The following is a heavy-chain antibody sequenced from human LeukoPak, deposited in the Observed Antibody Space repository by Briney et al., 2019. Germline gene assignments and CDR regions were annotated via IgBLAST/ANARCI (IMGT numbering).Heavy chain of an antibody. V-gene: IGHV1-8*01. J-gene: IGHJ4*02. D-gene: IGHD2-21*02. CDR2: MNPNSGNT. Sequence: GASVKVSCKASGYTFTSYDINWVRQATGQGLEWMGWMNPNSGNTGYAQKFQGRVTMTRNTSISTAYMELSSLRSEDTAVYYCAILAYCGGDRYLSNYWGQGTLVTVSS. CDR1: GYTFTSYD. CDR3: AILAYCGGDRYLSNY.